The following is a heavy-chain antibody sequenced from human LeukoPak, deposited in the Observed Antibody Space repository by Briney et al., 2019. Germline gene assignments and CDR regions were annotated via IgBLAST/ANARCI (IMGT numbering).Heavy chain of an antibody. CDR2: INAGNGNT. CDR3: ARVLRGEFAFDI. V-gene: IGHV1-3*03. J-gene: IGHJ3*02. Sequence: ASVTVSCKASGYTFTSYAMHWVRQAPGQRLEWMGWINAGNGNTKYSQEFQGRVTITRDTSASTAYMELSSLRSEDMAVYYCARVLRGEFAFDIWGQGTMVTVSS. CDR1: GYTFTSYA. D-gene: IGHD3-16*01.